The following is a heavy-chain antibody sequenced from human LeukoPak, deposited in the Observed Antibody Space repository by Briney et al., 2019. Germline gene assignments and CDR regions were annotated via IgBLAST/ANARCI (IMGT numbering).Heavy chain of an antibody. J-gene: IGHJ4*02. CDR2: IPYSGST. V-gene: IGHV4-39*07. Sequence: SETLSLTCTVSGDSISSSSYYWGWVRQPPGKGLEWIGSIPYSGSTYYNPSLKSRVTISVDTSKNQFSLKLSSVTAADTAVYYCARCKDYYVSGSYYKTFDYWGQGTLVTVSS. CDR1: GDSISSSSYY. CDR3: ARCKDYYVSGSYYKTFDY. D-gene: IGHD3-10*01.